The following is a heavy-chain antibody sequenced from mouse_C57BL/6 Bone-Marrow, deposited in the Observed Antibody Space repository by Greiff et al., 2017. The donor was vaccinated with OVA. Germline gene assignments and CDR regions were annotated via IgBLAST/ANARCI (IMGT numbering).Heavy chain of an antibody. D-gene: IGHD4-1*01. Sequence: EVQLQQPGAELVRPGSSVKMSCKTSGYTFTSYGINWVKQRPGQGLEWIGYIYIGNGYTAYNEKFKGKATLTSDTSSSTAYMQLSSLTSEDSAIYICAKDETGRGDYWGQGTSVTVSS. CDR1: GYTFTSYG. J-gene: IGHJ4*01. CDR3: AKDETGRGDY. V-gene: IGHV1-58*01. CDR2: IYIGNGYT.